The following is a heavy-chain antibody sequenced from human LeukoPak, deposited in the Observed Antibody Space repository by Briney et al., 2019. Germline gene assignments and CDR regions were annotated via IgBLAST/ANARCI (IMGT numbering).Heavy chain of an antibody. CDR2: ISYSSSTI. Sequence: PGGSLRLSCEASGLTFSSNSMNWVRQAPGKGLEWVSYISYSSSTIYYADSVQGRFTISRDNAKNSLYLQMNSLRAEDTAVYYCARDGQYGSGSYGAFDIWGQGTMVTVSS. CDR1: GLTFSSNS. D-gene: IGHD3-10*01. J-gene: IGHJ3*02. V-gene: IGHV3-48*04. CDR3: ARDGQYGSGSYGAFDI.